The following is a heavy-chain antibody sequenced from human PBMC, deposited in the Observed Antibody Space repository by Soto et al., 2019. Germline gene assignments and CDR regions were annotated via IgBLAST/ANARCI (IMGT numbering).Heavy chain of an antibody. CDR2: ISSTSSFSSSTI. V-gene: IGHV3-48*01. D-gene: IGHD3-22*01. Sequence: GGSLRLSCAASGFTFSSYSLNWVRQAPGQGLEWISYISSTSSFSSSTIYYADSVKGRFTISRHNSKNTLYLQMNSLRAEDTAVNDSARDTNYYDSSGMSFDQWGQG. CDR1: GFTFSSYS. CDR3: ARDTNYYDSSGMSFDQ. J-gene: IGHJ4*02.